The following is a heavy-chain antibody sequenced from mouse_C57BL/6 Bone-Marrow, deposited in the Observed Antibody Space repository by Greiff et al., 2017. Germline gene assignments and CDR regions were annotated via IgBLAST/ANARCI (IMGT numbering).Heavy chain of an antibody. Sequence: EVQLQQSGAELVRPGASVKLSCTASGFNIKDDYMHWVKQRPEQGLEWIGWIDPENGDTEYASKFQGKATITADPASNTAYLQLSSLTSEDTAVYYCTTYLYSPFDYWGQGTTLTGSS. V-gene: IGHV14-4*01. CDR1: GFNIKDDY. CDR3: TTYLYSPFDY. D-gene: IGHD2-12*01. J-gene: IGHJ2*01. CDR2: IDPENGDT.